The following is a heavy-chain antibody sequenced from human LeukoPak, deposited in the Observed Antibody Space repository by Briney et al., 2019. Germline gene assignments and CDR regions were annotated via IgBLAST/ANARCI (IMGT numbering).Heavy chain of an antibody. J-gene: IGHJ4*02. CDR3: ARLLEGVAGTWGY. V-gene: IGHV5-51*01. Sequence: GESLKISCKGSGYSFSTYWIAWVRQRPGKGLEWMRIIYPGDSDTRYSPSFQGQVTISADKSISTAYLQWSSLKASDTAMYYCARLLEGVAGTWGYWGQGTLVTVSS. CDR2: IYPGDSDT. D-gene: IGHD6-19*01. CDR1: GYSFSTYW.